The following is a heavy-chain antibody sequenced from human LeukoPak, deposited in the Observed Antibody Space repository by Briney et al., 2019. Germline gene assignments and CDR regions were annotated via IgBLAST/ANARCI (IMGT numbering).Heavy chain of an antibody. D-gene: IGHD6-19*01. CDR1: GFTFSNAW. CDR3: AKTTTGYSSGRYPGWPADY. V-gene: IGHV3-23*01. CDR2: IFGSGGSA. Sequence: PGGSLRLSCAASGFTFSNAWMSWVRQAPGKGLEWVSGIFGSGGSAHYADSVKGRFTISRDNSKNTVYLQMSSLRAEDTAVYYCAKTTTGYSSGRYPGWPADYWGQGSLVTVSS. J-gene: IGHJ4*02.